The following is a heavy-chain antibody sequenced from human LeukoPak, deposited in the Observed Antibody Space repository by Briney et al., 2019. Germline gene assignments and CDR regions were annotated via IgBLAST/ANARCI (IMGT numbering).Heavy chain of an antibody. J-gene: IGHJ4*02. CDR2: INPSGGST. CDR1: GGTFSSYA. Sequence: GASVKVSCTASGGTFSSYAISWVRQAPGQGLEWMGIINPSGGSTSYAQKFQGRVTMTRDTSTSTVYMEPSSLRSEDTAVYYCARAHDSSGYYTTYYFDYWGQGTLVTVSS. V-gene: IGHV1-46*01. CDR3: ARAHDSSGYYTTYYFDY. D-gene: IGHD3-22*01.